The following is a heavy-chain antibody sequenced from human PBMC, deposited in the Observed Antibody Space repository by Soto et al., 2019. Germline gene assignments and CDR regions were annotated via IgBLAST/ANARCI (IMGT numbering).Heavy chain of an antibody. Sequence: EVQLVESGGGLVQPGGSLRLSCAASGLIFSDYHMDWVRQAPGKGLAWVGRIRRKANSYTTEYAGSVKGRFTISRDDSKNSLYLQMNSLKSEDTAVYYCAMLGGWSGGSSGMDVWGQGTTVTVSS. V-gene: IGHV3-72*01. CDR3: AMLGGWSGGSSGMDV. CDR2: IRRKANSYTT. D-gene: IGHD6-19*01. CDR1: GLIFSDYH. J-gene: IGHJ6*02.